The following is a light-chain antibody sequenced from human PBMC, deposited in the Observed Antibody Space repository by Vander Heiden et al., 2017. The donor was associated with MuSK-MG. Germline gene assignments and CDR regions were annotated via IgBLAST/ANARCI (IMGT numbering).Light chain of an antibody. CDR2: DAS. V-gene: IGKV1-33*01. J-gene: IGKJ2*01. CDR3: QRSYNFPPYT. Sequence: DIQMTQSPSSLSASVGDRVTITCQASHDIRKYLSWYQQKPGKAPQLLIYDASNLQSGVPSRFSGSGSGTSFSLTINNRQPEDIATYSCQRSYNFPPYTFGQGTKVEIK. CDR1: HDIRKY.